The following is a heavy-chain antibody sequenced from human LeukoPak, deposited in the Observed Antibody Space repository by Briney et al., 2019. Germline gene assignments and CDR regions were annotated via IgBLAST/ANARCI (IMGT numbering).Heavy chain of an antibody. CDR2: IQYDGSNK. J-gene: IGHJ4*02. CDR1: GFTFSSYG. V-gene: IGHV3-30*02. Sequence: GGSLRLSCAASGFTFSSYGMHWVRQAPGKGLEWVSFIQYDGSNKYYADSVKGRFTISRDNSKNTLYLQMNSLRTEDAAVYYCAKDLSKGLLYRRGMYYFDYWGQGTLVTVSS. D-gene: IGHD3-3*01. CDR3: AKDLSKGLLYRRGMYYFDY.